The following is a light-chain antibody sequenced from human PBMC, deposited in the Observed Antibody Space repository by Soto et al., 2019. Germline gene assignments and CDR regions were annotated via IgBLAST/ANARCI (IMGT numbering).Light chain of an antibody. V-gene: IGLV2-8*01. CDR2: EVT. CDR1: SSDVGAYNY. Sequence: QSALTQPPSTSGSPGQSVTISCTGTSSDVGAYNYVSWYQQHAGKAPKLVIYEVTKRPSGVPDRFSGSKSANTASLTVSGLQAEEEADYYCSSFASRNTWVFGGGTKLTVL. J-gene: IGLJ3*02. CDR3: SSFASRNTWV.